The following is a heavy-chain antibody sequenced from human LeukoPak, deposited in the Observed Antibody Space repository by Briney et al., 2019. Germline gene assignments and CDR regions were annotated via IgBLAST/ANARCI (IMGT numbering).Heavy chain of an antibody. CDR1: GFTFSSYS. D-gene: IGHD3-22*01. V-gene: IGHV3-21*01. CDR3: ARGMYYYDSSGYFSWYYFDY. J-gene: IGHJ4*02. CDR2: ISSSSSYI. Sequence: PGGSLRLSCAASGFTFSSYSMNWVRQAPGKGLEWVSSISSSSSYIYYADSVKGRFTISRDNAKNSLYLQMNSLRAEDTAVYYCARGMYYYDSSGYFSWYYFDYWGQGTLVTVSS.